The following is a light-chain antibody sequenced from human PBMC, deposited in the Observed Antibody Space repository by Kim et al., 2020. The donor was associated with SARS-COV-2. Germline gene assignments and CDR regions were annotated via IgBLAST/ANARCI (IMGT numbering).Light chain of an antibody. CDR2: GAS. J-gene: IGKJ5*01. Sequence: PAVTANLACRASQRVSSSYLAWDQQKPGQAPRLLIYGASSRATGIPDRFSGSGSGTDFTLTISRLEPEDFAVYYCQQYGSSPPITFGQGTRLEIK. CDR3: QQYGSSPPIT. V-gene: IGKV3-20*01. CDR1: QRVSSSY.